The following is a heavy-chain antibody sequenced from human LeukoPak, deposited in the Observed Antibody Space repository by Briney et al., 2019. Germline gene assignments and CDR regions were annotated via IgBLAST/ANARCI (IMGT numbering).Heavy chain of an antibody. CDR1: GDSVSSNTAA. J-gene: IGHJ6*02. V-gene: IGHV6-1*01. D-gene: IGHD5-18*01. CDR2: TYYRSKWYN. CDR3: ARGGRLVDTAMVSVYYYYGMDV. Sequence: PSQTLSLTCAISGDSVSSNTAAWNWIRQSPSRGLEWLGRTYYRSKWYNDYAVSVKSRITINPDTSKNQFYLQLNSVTPEDTAVYYCARGGRLVDTAMVSVYYYYGMDVWGQGTTVTVSS.